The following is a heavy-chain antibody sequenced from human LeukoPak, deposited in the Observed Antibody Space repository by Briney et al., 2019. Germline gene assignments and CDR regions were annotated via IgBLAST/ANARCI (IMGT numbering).Heavy chain of an antibody. CDR3: AHRLAGYINSWLGGYFNY. D-gene: IGHD3-16*01. CDR2: IYWDDDK. J-gene: IGHJ4*02. Sequence: SGPTLVEPTETLTLTCTFSGFSLATSGVGVGWIRQPTGKALEWLALIYWDDDKRCSPSLRSRLTITKDISKKQVVLTMTYMEPVDTATYYCAHRLAGYINSWLGGYFNYWGQGMLVAVSS. CDR1: GFSLATSGVG. V-gene: IGHV2-5*02.